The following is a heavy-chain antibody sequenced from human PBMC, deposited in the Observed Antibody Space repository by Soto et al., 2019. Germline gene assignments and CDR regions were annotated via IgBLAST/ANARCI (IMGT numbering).Heavy chain of an antibody. CDR3: ARVLYPERYSRTQLYYYYGMDV. J-gene: IGHJ6*02. V-gene: IGHV1-69*02. CDR1: GGTFSSYT. CDR2: IIPILGIA. D-gene: IGHD6-13*01. Sequence: QVQLVQSGAEVKKPGSSVKVSCKASGGTFSSYTISWVRQAPGQGLEWMGRIIPILGIANYAQKFQGRVTITADKSTSTAYMELSSLRSEDTAVYYCARVLYPERYSRTQLYYYYGMDVWGQGTTVTVSS.